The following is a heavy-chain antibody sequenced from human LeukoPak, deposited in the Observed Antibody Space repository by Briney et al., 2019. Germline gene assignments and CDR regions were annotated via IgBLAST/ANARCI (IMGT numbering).Heavy chain of an antibody. CDR2: IYTSGST. V-gene: IGHV4-61*02. J-gene: IGHJ3*02. CDR1: GGSISSGSYY. CDR3: ARASLYYDSSGYAFDI. Sequence: SQTLSLTCTVSGGSISSGSYYWSWIRPPAGKGLEWIGRIYTSGSTNYNPSLKSRVTISVDTSKNQFSLKLSSVTAADTAVYYCARASLYYDSSGYAFDIWGQGTMVTVSS. D-gene: IGHD3-22*01.